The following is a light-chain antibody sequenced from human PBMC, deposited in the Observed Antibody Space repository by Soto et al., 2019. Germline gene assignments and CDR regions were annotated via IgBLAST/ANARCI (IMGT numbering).Light chain of an antibody. CDR1: SGHSSYD. CDR3: QTLDTGARVV. J-gene: IGLJ2*01. Sequence: QLVLTQSPSASASLGASVKLTCTLSSGHSSYDIAWHQQQPEKGPRYLMKLSSDGSHSKGDGIPDRFSGASAGAERYLTISSLQAEDEADYYCQTLDTGARVVFGGGTKLTVL. CDR2: LSSDGSH. V-gene: IGLV4-69*01.